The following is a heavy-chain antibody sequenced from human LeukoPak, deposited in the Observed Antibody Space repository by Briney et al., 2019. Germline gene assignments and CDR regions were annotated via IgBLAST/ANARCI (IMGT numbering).Heavy chain of an antibody. V-gene: IGHV3-30*18. Sequence: GGSLRLSCAASGFTFSSYGMHWVRQAPGKGLEWVAVISYDGSNKYYADSVKGRFTISRDNSKNTLYLQMNSLRAEDTAVYYCAKAKGMAVAVPFDYWGQGTLVTVSS. CDR2: ISYDGSNK. D-gene: IGHD6-19*01. CDR1: GFTFSSYG. J-gene: IGHJ4*02. CDR3: AKAKGMAVAVPFDY.